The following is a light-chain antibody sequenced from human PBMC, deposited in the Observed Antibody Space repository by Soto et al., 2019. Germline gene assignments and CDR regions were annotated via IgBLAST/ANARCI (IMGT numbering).Light chain of an antibody. J-gene: IGKJ4*01. CDR2: WAS. Sequence: DIVMTQSPDSLAVSLGERATIYCKSSQSVLSSSNNKNYLSWFQHKPGQPPKLLIYWASTRESGVPDRFSSSGSGTDFTLTISSLQAEDVAVYYCQHYYSAPLTFGGGTKVEIK. CDR1: QSVLSSSNNKNY. V-gene: IGKV4-1*01. CDR3: QHYYSAPLT.